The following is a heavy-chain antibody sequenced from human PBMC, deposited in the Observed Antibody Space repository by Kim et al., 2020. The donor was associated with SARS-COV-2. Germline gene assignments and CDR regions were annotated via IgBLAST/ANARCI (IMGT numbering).Heavy chain of an antibody. J-gene: IGHJ4*02. Sequence: RYSPSFQGQVTISADKSISTAYLQWSSLKASDTAMYYCARFKAAAGKLDYWGQGTLVTVSS. CDR3: ARFKAAAGKLDY. D-gene: IGHD6-13*01. V-gene: IGHV5-51*01.